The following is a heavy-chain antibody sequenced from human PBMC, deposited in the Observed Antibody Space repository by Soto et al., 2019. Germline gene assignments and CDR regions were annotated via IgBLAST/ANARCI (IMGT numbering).Heavy chain of an antibody. CDR1: GFTFDDYA. D-gene: IGHD6-19*01. V-gene: IGHV3-9*01. CDR3: AKDKGQWLVVSYFDY. Sequence: DVQLVESGGGLVQPGRSLRLSCAASGFTFDDYAMHWVRQAPGKGLEWVSGISWNSGSIGYADSVKGRFTISRDNAKNSLYLQMNSLRAEDTALYYCAKDKGQWLVVSYFDYWGQGTLVTVSS. CDR2: ISWNSGSI. J-gene: IGHJ4*02.